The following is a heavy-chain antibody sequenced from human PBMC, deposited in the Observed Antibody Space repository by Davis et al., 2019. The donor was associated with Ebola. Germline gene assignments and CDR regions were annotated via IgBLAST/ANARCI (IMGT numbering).Heavy chain of an antibody. J-gene: IGHJ4*02. CDR3: ARVITDYGAKYFDY. D-gene: IGHD4-17*01. CDR2: ISGSGGST. CDR1: GFTFSSYA. Sequence: GESLKISCAASGFTFSSYAMSWVRQAPGKGLEWVSAISGSGGSTYYADSVKGRFTISRDNSKNTLYLQMNSLRAEDTAVYYCARVITDYGAKYFDYWGQGTLVTVSS. V-gene: IGHV3-23*01.